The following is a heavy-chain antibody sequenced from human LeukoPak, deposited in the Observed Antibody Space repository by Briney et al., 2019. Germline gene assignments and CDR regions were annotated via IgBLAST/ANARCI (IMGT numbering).Heavy chain of an antibody. J-gene: IGHJ4*02. D-gene: IGHD3-16*01. Sequence: PGRSLRLSCAASGFTFSSYGMHWVRQAPGKGLEGVAVIWYDGSNKYYADSVKGRFTISRDNSKNTLYLQMNSLRAEDTAVYYCAREGAMRGFDYWGQGTLVTVSS. CDR2: IWYDGSNK. CDR1: GFTFSSYG. V-gene: IGHV3-33*01. CDR3: AREGAMRGFDY.